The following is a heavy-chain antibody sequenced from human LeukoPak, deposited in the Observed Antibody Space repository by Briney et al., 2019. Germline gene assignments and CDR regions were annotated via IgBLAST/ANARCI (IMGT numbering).Heavy chain of an antibody. D-gene: IGHD2-15*01. J-gene: IGHJ3*02. V-gene: IGHV3-74*01. CDR3: ASGGRVGDIFDI. CDR1: GFTFSTNC. CDR2: INSDGRSI. Sequence: PGGSLRLSCAASGFTFSTNCMYWVRQAPGKGLVWVSRINSDGRSIGYADSVKGRFTISRDKAYNTLYLQMNSLRAEDTALYYCASGGRVGDIFDIWGQGTMVRVSS.